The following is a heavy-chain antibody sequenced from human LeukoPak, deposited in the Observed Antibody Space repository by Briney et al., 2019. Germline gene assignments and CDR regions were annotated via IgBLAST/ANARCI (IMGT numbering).Heavy chain of an antibody. CDR2: MTPSNGNA. J-gene: IGHJ4*02. V-gene: IGHV1-8*01. CDR3: TRGDY. Sequence: GASVKVSCKASRYTFSNFDIDWVRQASGQGLEWVGYMTPSNGNAGYAQKLQGRVTLTRDTSISTAYMELSSLKSEDTAIYYCTRGDYWGQGTPVTVSS. CDR1: RYTFSNFD.